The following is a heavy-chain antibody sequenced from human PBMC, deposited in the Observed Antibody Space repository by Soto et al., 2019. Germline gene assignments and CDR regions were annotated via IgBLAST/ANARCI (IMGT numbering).Heavy chain of an antibody. CDR2: IYYSGST. CDR3: ARGESNWNGYFDY. V-gene: IGHV4-59*01. Sequence: SETLSLTCTVSGGSISSYYWSWIRQPPGKGLEWIGYIYYSGSTNYNPSLKSRGTISVDTSKNQFSLKLGSVTAADTAVYYCARGESNWNGYFDYWGQGTLVTVSS. CDR1: GGSISSYY. J-gene: IGHJ4*02. D-gene: IGHD1-1*01.